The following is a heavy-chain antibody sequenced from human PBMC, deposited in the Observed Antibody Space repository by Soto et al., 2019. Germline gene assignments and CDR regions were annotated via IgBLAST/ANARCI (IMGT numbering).Heavy chain of an antibody. V-gene: IGHV4-59*01. CDR2: IYYSGST. Sequence: QVQLQESGPGLVKPSETLSLTCTVSGGSISSYYWSWIRQPPGKGLEWIGYIYYSGSTNYNPSLKSRVTISVDTSKNQFSLKLRSVTAADTAVYYCARNGRDFWSGYLYQGDYYYMDVWGKGTTVTVSS. CDR1: GGSISSYY. J-gene: IGHJ6*03. D-gene: IGHD3-3*01. CDR3: ARNGRDFWSGYLYQGDYYYMDV.